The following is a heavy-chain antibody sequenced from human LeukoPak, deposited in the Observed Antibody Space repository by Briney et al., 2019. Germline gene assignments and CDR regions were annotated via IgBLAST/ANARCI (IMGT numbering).Heavy chain of an antibody. J-gene: IGHJ4*02. Sequence: GVSLRLSCAASGFSFSNYWMHWVRQAPGKGLVGLSRINSDESTISYADSVKGRFTISRDNAKNTLYLQMNSLRAEDTAVYFCARGILGELSPYDYWGQGTLVTVSS. V-gene: IGHV3-74*01. CDR2: INSDESTI. CDR1: GFSFSNYW. CDR3: ARGILGELSPYDY. D-gene: IGHD3-16*02.